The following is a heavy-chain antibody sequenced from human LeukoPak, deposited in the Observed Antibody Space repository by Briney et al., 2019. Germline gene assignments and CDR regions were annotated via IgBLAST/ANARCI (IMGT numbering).Heavy chain of an antibody. J-gene: IGHJ4*02. V-gene: IGHV3-30-3*01. CDR2: ISYDGSNK. CDR1: GFTFSSYA. D-gene: IGHD3-10*01. CDR3: ARDLGDYGSGSYYGLY. Sequence: GRSLRLSCAASGFTFSSYAMHWDRQAPGKGLEWVAVISYDGSNKYYADSVKGRFTISRDNSKNTLYLQTNSLRAEDTAVYYCARDLGDYGSGSYYGLYWGQGTLVTVSS.